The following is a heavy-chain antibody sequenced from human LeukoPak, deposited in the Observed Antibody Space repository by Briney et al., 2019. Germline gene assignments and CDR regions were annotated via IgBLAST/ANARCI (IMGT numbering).Heavy chain of an antibody. Sequence: SETLSLICTVSGGSISSSYWSWIRQPPGKGLEWIGYIYYTGSTTYNPSLKSRVTISVDTSKNQFSLKLRSVTAADTAVYYCARDYGDIPPDWYYDLWGRGTLVTVSS. D-gene: IGHD4-17*01. CDR2: IYYTGST. J-gene: IGHJ2*01. CDR3: ARDYGDIPPDWYYDL. V-gene: IGHV4-59*01. CDR1: GGSISSSY.